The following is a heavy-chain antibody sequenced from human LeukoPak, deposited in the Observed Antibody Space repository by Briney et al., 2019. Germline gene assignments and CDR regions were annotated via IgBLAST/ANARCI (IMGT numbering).Heavy chain of an antibody. CDR3: ARVTATYYDFWSGWGAFNI. D-gene: IGHD3-3*01. V-gene: IGHV3-30-3*01. CDR1: GFTSSSYA. J-gene: IGHJ3*02. CDR2: ISYDGSNK. Sequence: TGGSLRLSCAASGFTSSSYAMHWVRQAPGKGLEWVAVISYDGSNKYYADSVKGRFTISRDNSKNRLYLQMNSLRAEDTAVYYCARVTATYYDFWSGWGAFNIWGQGTMVTVSS.